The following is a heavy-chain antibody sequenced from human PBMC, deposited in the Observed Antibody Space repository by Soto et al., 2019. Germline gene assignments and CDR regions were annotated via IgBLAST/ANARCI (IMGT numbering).Heavy chain of an antibody. Sequence: ASVKVSCKAPGGTFSSYAISWVRQAPGQGLEWMGGIIPIFGTANYAQKLQGRVTITADESTSTGYMELSSLRSEDTAVYYCARSQGGSSSLDIYYYYYYVMDVWGQGTTVTVSS. J-gene: IGHJ6*02. CDR1: GGTFSSYA. V-gene: IGHV1-69*13. D-gene: IGHD2-15*01. CDR3: ARSQGGSSSLDIYYYYYYVMDV. CDR2: IIPIFGTA.